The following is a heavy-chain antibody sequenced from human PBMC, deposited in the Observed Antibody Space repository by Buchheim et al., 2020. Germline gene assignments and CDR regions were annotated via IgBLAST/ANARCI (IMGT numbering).Heavy chain of an antibody. CDR1: GFTFSSYA. D-gene: IGHD3-10*01. Sequence: EVQLLESGGGLVQPGGSLRLSCAASGFTFSSYAMSWVRQAPGKGPEWVSSFSVSGVSTSFADSVKGRFTISRDNSKYTLYLQMNSLRAEDTAVYYCAEAIRASDYWGQGTL. CDR3: AEAIRASDY. J-gene: IGHJ4*02. V-gene: IGHV3-23*01. CDR2: FSVSGVST.